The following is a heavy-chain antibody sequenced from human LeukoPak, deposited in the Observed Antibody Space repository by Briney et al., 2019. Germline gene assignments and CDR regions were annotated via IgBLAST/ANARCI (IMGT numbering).Heavy chain of an antibody. CDR2: ISSSSSYI. Sequence: GGSLRLSCAASGFTFSSYSMNWVRQAPGKGLEWVSSISSSSSYIYYADSVKGRFTISRDNSKNTLYLQMNSLRAEDTAVYYCANAGRDSSSTISCGMDVWGQGTTVTVSS. V-gene: IGHV3-21*01. D-gene: IGHD6-13*01. CDR3: ANAGRDSSSTISCGMDV. J-gene: IGHJ6*02. CDR1: GFTFSSYS.